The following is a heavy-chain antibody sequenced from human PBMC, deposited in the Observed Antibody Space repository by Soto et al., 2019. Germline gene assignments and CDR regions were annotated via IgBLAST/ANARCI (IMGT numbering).Heavy chain of an antibody. CDR1: GYSFTDYH. V-gene: IGHV1-2*04. CDR2: INPKSGGT. Sequence: ASVKVSCKASGYSFTDYHIHWVRQAPGQGLEWLGRINPKSGGTSTAQKFQGWVTMTTDTSISTASMELTRLTSDDTAIYYCARGDSTDCSSGVFSSFYNHDMDVWGQGTTVTVSS. CDR3: ARGDSTDCSSGVFSSFYNHDMDV. D-gene: IGHD2-8*01. J-gene: IGHJ6*02.